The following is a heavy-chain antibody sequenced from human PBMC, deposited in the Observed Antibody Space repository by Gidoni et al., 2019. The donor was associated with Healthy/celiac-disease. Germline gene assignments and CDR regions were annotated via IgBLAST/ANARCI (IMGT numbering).Heavy chain of an antibody. Sequence: QITSKESGPTLVTPTQTLTLTCSFSGFSPSTSGLGVGWIRQPPGKALEWRALIYWNDDKRYSPSLKSRITITKDTSKNQVVLTMTNMDPVDTATYYCAHRRIQLWFDYWGQGTLVTVSS. J-gene: IGHJ4*02. V-gene: IGHV2-5*01. CDR1: GFSPSTSGLG. D-gene: IGHD5-18*01. CDR3: AHRRIQLWFDY. CDR2: IYWNDDK.